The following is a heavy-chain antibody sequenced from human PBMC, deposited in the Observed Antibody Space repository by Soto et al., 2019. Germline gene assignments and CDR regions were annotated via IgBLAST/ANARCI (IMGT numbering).Heavy chain of an antibody. Sequence: GSGPTLVNPTQTLTLTCTFSGFSLSTSRVGVGWIRQPPGKALEWLALIYWNDDKRYSPSLKSRLTITKDTSKNQVVLTMTNMDPVDTATYYCARLPMYYYDSSGYYFHFDYWGQGTMVTVSS. CDR3: ARLPMYYYDSSGYYFHFDY. J-gene: IGHJ4*02. V-gene: IGHV2-5*01. D-gene: IGHD3-22*01. CDR1: GFSLSTSRVG. CDR2: IYWNDDK.